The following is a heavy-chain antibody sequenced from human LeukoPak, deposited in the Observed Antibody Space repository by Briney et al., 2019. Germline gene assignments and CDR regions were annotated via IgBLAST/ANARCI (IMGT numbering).Heavy chain of an antibody. Sequence: SETLSLTCAVYGSSFSGYYWSWIRQPPGKGLEWIGEINHSGSTNYNPSLKSRVTISVDTSKNQLSLNLSSVTAADTAVYYRAREGASVTNFDHWGQGTLVTVSS. D-gene: IGHD1-26*01. J-gene: IGHJ4*02. CDR3: AREGASVTNFDH. CDR2: INHSGST. V-gene: IGHV4-34*01. CDR1: GSSFSGYY.